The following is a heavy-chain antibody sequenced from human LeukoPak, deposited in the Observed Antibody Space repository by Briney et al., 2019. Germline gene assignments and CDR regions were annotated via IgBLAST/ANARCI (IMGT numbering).Heavy chain of an antibody. CDR1: GYRFTSYW. Sequence: GESLKISCKGSGYRFTSYWIGWVRQMPGKGLQWMGIIYPGDSDTRYSPSFQGQVTISADKSISTAYLQWSSLKASDTAMYYCVRRAAEWELIDYWGQGTLVTVSS. D-gene: IGHD1-26*01. V-gene: IGHV5-51*01. CDR2: IYPGDSDT. J-gene: IGHJ4*02. CDR3: VRRAAEWELIDY.